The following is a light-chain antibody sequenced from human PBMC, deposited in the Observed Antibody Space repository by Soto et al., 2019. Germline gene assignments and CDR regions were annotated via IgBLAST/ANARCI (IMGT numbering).Light chain of an antibody. Sequence: EIVMTPSPAAPSVSPGERATLSCRASQSVSSNLAWYQQKPGRAPRLLIYGASTRATGIPARFSGSGSGTEFTLTISSLQSEDFAVYHCQQYHNWPPWTFGQGTKVDIK. J-gene: IGKJ1*01. V-gene: IGKV3-15*01. CDR3: QQYHNWPPWT. CDR1: QSVSSN. CDR2: GAS.